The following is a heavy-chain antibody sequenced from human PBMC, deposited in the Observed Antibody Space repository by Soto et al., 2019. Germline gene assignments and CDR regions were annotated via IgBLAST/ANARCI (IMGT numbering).Heavy chain of an antibody. Sequence: ASVKVSCKASGYTFTSSGISWVRQAPGQGLEWMGWISAYNGNTNYAQKLQGRVTMTTDTSTSTAYMELRSLRSDDTAVYYCARDPHGDPSDAFDIWGQGTMVTVSS. CDR3: ARDPHGDPSDAFDI. CDR2: ISAYNGNT. D-gene: IGHD4-17*01. J-gene: IGHJ3*02. CDR1: GYTFTSSG. V-gene: IGHV1-18*01.